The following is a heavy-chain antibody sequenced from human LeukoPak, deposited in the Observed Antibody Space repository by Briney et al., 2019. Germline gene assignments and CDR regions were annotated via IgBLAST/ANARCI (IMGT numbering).Heavy chain of an antibody. V-gene: IGHV3-30-3*01. Sequence: GSLRLSCAASAFTLSSYSMHWVRQVPGKGLEWVAFISYDGSNKYYADSVKGRFTISRDNSKNTLYLQIDSLRAEDTAVYYCARGRGSSGSFYFDYWGQGTLVTVSS. D-gene: IGHD6-19*01. J-gene: IGHJ4*02. CDR2: ISYDGSNK. CDR1: AFTLSSYS. CDR3: ARGRGSSGSFYFDY.